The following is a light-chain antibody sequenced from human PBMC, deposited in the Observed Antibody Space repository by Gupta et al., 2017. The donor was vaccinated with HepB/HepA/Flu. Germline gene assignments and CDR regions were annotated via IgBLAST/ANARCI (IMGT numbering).Light chain of an antibody. V-gene: IGLV2-14*03. CDR1: SSNIGRYNY. CDR3: SSFTTSGTVEGV. J-gene: IGLJ3*02. CDR2: DVS. Sequence: SALTQPASVSGSPGPSITISCTGTSSNIGRYNYVSWCQQHPGKDPRLIIFDVSDRPSGGASRCSGSKSGDTASLTISVLQADDEADYYCSSFTTSGTVEGVFGGGTKLTVL.